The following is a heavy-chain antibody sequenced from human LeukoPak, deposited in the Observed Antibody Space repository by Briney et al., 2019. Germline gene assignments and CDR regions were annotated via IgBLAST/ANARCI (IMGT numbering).Heavy chain of an antibody. CDR3: AKSHLPNAYSGTYYCDY. D-gene: IGHD1-26*01. J-gene: IGHJ4*02. CDR2: IGYDESKK. V-gene: IGHV3-30*02. CDR1: GFTFSYYG. Sequence: PGGSPRLSCAASGFTFSYYGMHWVRQAPRKGLEGVAFIGYDESKKFYGDSVKGRFTISRDNSKNTLYLQMNSLRTEDTAVYYCAKSHLPNAYSGTYYCDYWGQGTLVTVSS.